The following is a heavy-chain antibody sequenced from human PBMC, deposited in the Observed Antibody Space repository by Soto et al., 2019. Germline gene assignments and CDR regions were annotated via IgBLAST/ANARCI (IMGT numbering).Heavy chain of an antibody. V-gene: IGHV1-69*13. CDR3: ASIVVPDADYYYYGMDV. CDR2: IIPIFGTA. J-gene: IGHJ6*02. CDR1: GGTFSSYA. Sequence: SVKVSCKASGGTFSSYAISWVRQAPGQGLEWMGGIIPIFGTANYAQKFQGRVTITADESTSTAYMELSSLRSEDTAVYYCASIVVPDADYYYYGMDVWGQGTTVTVSS. D-gene: IGHD2-2*01.